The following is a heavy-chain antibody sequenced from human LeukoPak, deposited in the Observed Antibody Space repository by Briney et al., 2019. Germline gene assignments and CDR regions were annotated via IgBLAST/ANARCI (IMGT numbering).Heavy chain of an antibody. Sequence: GGSLRLSCAASGFTFSSYWMHWVRQAPGKGQVWVSRIYSDGSSTNYADSVKGRFTISRDNAKNTLYLQMNSLRAEDTAVYYCARGEYCSGGSCYSAAFDIWGQGTMVTVSS. J-gene: IGHJ3*02. CDR3: ARGEYCSGGSCYSAAFDI. V-gene: IGHV3-74*01. CDR2: IYSDGSST. D-gene: IGHD2-15*01. CDR1: GFTFSSYW.